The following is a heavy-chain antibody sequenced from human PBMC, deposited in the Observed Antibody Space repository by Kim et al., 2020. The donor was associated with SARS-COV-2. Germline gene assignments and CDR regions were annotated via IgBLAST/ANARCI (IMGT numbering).Heavy chain of an antibody. CDR1: GGSISSSSYY. D-gene: IGHD6-6*01. CDR3: ARLSAARRGWVGSLYDY. CDR2: IYYSGST. V-gene: IGHV4-39*01. J-gene: IGHJ4*02. Sequence: SETLSLTCTVSGGSISSSSYYWGWIRQPPGKGLEWIGSIYYSGSTYYNPSLKSRVTISVDTSKNQFSLKLSSVTAADTAVYYCARLSAARRGWVGSLYDYWGQGTLVTVSS.